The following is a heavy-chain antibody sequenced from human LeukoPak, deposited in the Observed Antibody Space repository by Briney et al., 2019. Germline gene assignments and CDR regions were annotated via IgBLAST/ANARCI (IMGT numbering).Heavy chain of an antibody. V-gene: IGHV4-4*07. CDR1: GGSISSSY. J-gene: IGHJ4*02. CDR3: AGDPNSAL. CDR2: IYTSGST. D-gene: IGHD2-21*01. Sequence: SETLSLTCTVSGGSISSSYWSWIRQPAGKGLEWIGRIYTSGSTTYNYNPSLKSRLSMSVDTSKNQFSLKLSSATAADTAVYYCAGDPNSALWGQGTLVTVSS.